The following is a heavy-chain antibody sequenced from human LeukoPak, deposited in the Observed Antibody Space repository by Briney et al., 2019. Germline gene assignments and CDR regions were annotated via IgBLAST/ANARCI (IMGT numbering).Heavy chain of an antibody. J-gene: IGHJ5*02. V-gene: IGHV4-59*01. CDR2: IYYSGST. CDR1: GGSISSYY. CDR3: ARGHSSSWYWWFDP. D-gene: IGHD6-13*01. Sequence: SGTLSLTCTVSGGSISSYYWSWIRQPPGKGLEWIGYIYYSGSTNYNPSLKSRVTISVDTSKNQFSLKLSSVTAADTAVYYCARGHSSSWYWWFDPWGQGTLVTVSS.